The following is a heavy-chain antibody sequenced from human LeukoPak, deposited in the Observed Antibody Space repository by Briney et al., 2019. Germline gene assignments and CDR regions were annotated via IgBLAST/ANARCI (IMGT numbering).Heavy chain of an antibody. D-gene: IGHD3-10*01. CDR2: INSDGSST. CDR3: ARGRDYYGSGDNWFDP. J-gene: IGHJ5*02. V-gene: IGHV3-74*01. Sequence: GGSLRLSCAAPGFTFSSYWLHWVRHAPGKGLWWVSRINSDGSSTSYAESVKGRFTISRDNAKNTLYLQMNSLRAEDTAVYYCARGRDYYGSGDNWFDPWGQGTLVTVSS. CDR1: GFTFSSYW.